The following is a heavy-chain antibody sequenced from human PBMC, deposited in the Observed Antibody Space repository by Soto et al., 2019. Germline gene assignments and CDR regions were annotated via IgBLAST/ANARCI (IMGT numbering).Heavy chain of an antibody. CDR3: ACQYSGFDYVAI. Sequence: SETLSLTCTVSSASVSTHFWSWVRQPPGKGLEWIGDIHSSGSSNYNPSLKSRVTISVDTSKNQFSLRLTSVTAADTAIYYCACQYSGFDYVAIWGQGTLVTVS. D-gene: IGHD5-12*01. J-gene: IGHJ4*02. V-gene: IGHV4-59*08. CDR2: IHSSGSS. CDR1: SASVSTHF.